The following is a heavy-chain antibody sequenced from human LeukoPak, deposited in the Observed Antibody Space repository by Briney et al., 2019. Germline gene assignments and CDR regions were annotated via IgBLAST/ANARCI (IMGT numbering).Heavy chain of an antibody. Sequence: GGSLRLSCAASGFTFSSYSMNWVRQAPGKGLEWVSSISNSSSYIYYADSVKGRFTISRDNAKNSLYLQMNSLRAEDTAVYYCATAFTSNLQSPKLNLFDYWGQGTLVTVSS. V-gene: IGHV3-21*01. CDR1: GFTFSSYS. D-gene: IGHD4-11*01. CDR3: ATAFTSNLQSPKLNLFDY. CDR2: ISNSSSYI. J-gene: IGHJ4*02.